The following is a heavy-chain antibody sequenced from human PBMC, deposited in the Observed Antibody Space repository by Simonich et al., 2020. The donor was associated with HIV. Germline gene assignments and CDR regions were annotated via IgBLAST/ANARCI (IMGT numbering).Heavy chain of an antibody. J-gene: IGHJ4*02. CDR2: ITHSFGTA. CDR1: GGTFSSFA. V-gene: IGHV1-69*13. Sequence: QVQLVQSGAEVKKPGSSVKVSCKDSGGTFSSFAISWVGQATGLGLDGVGGITHSFGTANYAQRFQGRVTITADESTITAYMELSSLRSEDTGIYYCARKGGGRGVYYFDYWGQGTLVTVSS. D-gene: IGHD3-10*01. CDR3: ARKGGGRGVYYFDY.